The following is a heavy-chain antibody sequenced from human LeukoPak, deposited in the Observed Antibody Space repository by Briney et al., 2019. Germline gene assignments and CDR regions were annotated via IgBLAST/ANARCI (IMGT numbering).Heavy chain of an antibody. CDR1: AFTFSSYS. CDR3: AKDMGYTFGHAFDY. Sequence: PGGSLRLSCAASAFTFSSYSMHWVRQAPGKGLEWVALTSYDGSNKYYADSVKGRFTISRDNSKNTLYLQMNSLRTEDTAMYYCAKDMGYTFGHAFDYWGQGTLVTVSS. D-gene: IGHD5-18*01. V-gene: IGHV3-30-3*01. J-gene: IGHJ4*02. CDR2: TSYDGSNK.